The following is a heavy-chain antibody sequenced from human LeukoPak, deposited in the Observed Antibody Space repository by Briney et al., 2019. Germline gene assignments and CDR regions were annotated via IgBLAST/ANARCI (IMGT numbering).Heavy chain of an antibody. CDR1: GGSISSSSYY. V-gene: IGHV4-39*01. Sequence: SETLSLTCVVSGGSISSSSYYWAWIRQPPGKGLEWLGSIYHSGSTYYSPSLKSRLTVSVDTSKNQFSLKLSSLTAADTAVYYCARLRSNYYQSTGYFDNWGQGTLVTVSS. CDR3: ARLRSNYYQSTGYFDN. D-gene: IGHD3-22*01. CDR2: IYHSGST. J-gene: IGHJ4*02.